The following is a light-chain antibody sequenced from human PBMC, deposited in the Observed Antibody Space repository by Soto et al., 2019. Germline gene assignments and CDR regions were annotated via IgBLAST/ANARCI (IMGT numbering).Light chain of an antibody. V-gene: IGLV1-44*01. J-gene: IGLJ1*01. Sequence: QPVLTQPPSASGTPGQRVTISCSGGSSNIGSNTVNWYQQLPGTAPKLLIYSNNQRPSGVLDRFSGSKSGTSAALAISGLQSEDEADYYCAAWDDGLNGYVFGTGTKVTVL. CDR1: SSNIGSNT. CDR3: AAWDDGLNGYV. CDR2: SNN.